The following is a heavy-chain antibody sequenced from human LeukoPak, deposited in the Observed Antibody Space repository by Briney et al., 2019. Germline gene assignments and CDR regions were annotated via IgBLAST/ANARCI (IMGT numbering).Heavy chain of an antibody. D-gene: IGHD3/OR15-3a*01. J-gene: IGHJ5*02. CDR3: ARSSVAILDLREDNWFDP. V-gene: IGHV5-51*01. CDR1: GYSFTSYW. Sequence: GESLKISGKGSGYSFTSYWIGWVRQMPGKGLEWMGIIYPGDSDTRYSPSFQGQVTISADKSISTAYLQWSSLKASDTAMYYCARSSVAILDLREDNWFDPWGQGTLVTVSS. CDR2: IYPGDSDT.